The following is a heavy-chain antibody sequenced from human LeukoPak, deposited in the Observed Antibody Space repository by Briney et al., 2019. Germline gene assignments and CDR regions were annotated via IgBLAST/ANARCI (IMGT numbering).Heavy chain of an antibody. V-gene: IGHV3-53*01. J-gene: IGHJ6*02. CDR3: SREGPYYGMDV. CDR1: GFAVGINY. CDR2: IYNAGGT. Sequence: GGSLRLSCAASGFAVGINYMSWVRQAPGKGLERVSVIYNAGGTYYADSVKGRFTISRDNSKNTLYLQMNSLRTEDTAVYYCSREGPYYGMDVWGQGTTVTVSS.